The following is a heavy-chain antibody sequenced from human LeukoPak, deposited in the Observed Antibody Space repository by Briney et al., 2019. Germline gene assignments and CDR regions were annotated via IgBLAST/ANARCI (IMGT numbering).Heavy chain of an antibody. CDR2: INSDGSTT. V-gene: IGHV3-74*01. J-gene: IGHJ4*02. Sequence: GGSLRLSCVVSGFTLSSHSMNWVRQAPGKGLVWVSRINSDGSTTTYADSVKGRFTISRDNAKNTLYLQMNSLRAEDTAVYYCARDLVVMSAYWGQGTLVTASS. D-gene: IGHD3-22*01. CDR1: GFTLSSHS. CDR3: ARDLVVMSAY.